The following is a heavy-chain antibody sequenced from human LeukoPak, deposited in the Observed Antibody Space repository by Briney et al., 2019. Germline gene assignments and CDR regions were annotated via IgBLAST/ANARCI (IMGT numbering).Heavy chain of an antibody. D-gene: IGHD3-10*01. CDR1: GFTVSSNY. Sequence: PGGSLRLSCAASGFTVSSNYMSWVRQAPGRGLEWVSVIYSGGSTYYADSVKGRFTISRDNPKNTLFLQMNSLRAGDTAVYYCARGTVTMVDYWGQGTLSPSPQ. CDR3: ARGTVTMVDY. J-gene: IGHJ4*02. V-gene: IGHV3-66*01. CDR2: IYSGGST.